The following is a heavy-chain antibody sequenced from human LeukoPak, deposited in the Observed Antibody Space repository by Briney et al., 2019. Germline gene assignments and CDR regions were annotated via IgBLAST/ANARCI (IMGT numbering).Heavy chain of an antibody. Sequence: QPGGSLRLSCAASGFTFSSYSMNWVRQAPGKGLEWVSYISSSSSTIYYADSVKGRFTISRDNAKNSLYLQMNSLRAEDTAVYYCARVRYPRVYYYMDVWGKGTTVTVSS. CDR3: ARVRYPRVYYYMDV. V-gene: IGHV3-48*01. J-gene: IGHJ6*03. CDR1: GFTFSSYS. CDR2: ISSSSSTI. D-gene: IGHD1-1*01.